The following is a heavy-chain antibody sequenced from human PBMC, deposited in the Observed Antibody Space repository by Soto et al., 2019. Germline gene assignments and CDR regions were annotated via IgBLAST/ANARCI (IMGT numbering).Heavy chain of an antibody. Sequence: ASVKVSCKASGYTFTSYGISWVRQAPGQGLEWMGWISAYNGNTNYAQKLQGRVTMTTDTSTSTAYMELRSLRSDDTAVYYCARKGTPCRSGSYPFDYWGQGTLVTVSS. D-gene: IGHD3-10*01. J-gene: IGHJ4*02. CDR1: GYTFTSYG. V-gene: IGHV1-18*01. CDR3: ARKGTPCRSGSYPFDY. CDR2: ISAYNGNT.